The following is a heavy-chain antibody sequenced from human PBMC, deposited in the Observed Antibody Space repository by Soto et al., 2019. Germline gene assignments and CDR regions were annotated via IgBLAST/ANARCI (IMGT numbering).Heavy chain of an antibody. D-gene: IGHD3-10*01. J-gene: IGHJ6*02. CDR2: ISWNSGSI. V-gene: IGHV3-9*01. CDR3: AKDRAHGSGSYYGMDV. CDR1: GFTFDDYA. Sequence: GGSLRLSCAASGFTFDDYAMHWVRQAPGKGLEWVSGISWNSGSIGYADSVKGRFTISRDNAKNSLYLQMNSLRAEDTALYYCAKDRAHGSGSYYGMDVWGQGTTVTVSS.